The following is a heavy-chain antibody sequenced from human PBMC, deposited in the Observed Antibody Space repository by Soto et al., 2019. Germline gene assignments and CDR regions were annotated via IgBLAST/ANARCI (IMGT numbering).Heavy chain of an antibody. V-gene: IGHV4-31*03. CDR3: ARAGIVVVTAKGYFDY. D-gene: IGHD2-21*02. Sequence: QVQLQESGPGLVKPSQTLSLTCTVSGGSISSGGYYWSWIRQHPGKGLEWIGYIYYSGSTYYNPSLKSRVTISVDTSKNQFSLKLSSVTAADTAVYYCARAGIVVVTAKGYFDYWGQGTLVTVSS. CDR2: IYYSGST. CDR1: GGSISSGGYY. J-gene: IGHJ4*02.